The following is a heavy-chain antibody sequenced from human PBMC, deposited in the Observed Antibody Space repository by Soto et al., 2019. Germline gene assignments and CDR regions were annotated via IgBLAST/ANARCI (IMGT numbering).Heavy chain of an antibody. CDR3: ARGGYSGYADH. D-gene: IGHD5-12*01. CDR2: IFSNDEK. Sequence: QVTLKESGPVQVKPTETLTLTCIVSGFSLSNARMGVSWIRQPPGKALEWVAHIFSNDEKSYRISLKSRLTISKDTSKSQVVLIMSNMDPVDTATYYCARGGYSGYADHWGQGTLVIVSS. CDR1: GFSLSNARMG. V-gene: IGHV2-26*01. J-gene: IGHJ4*02.